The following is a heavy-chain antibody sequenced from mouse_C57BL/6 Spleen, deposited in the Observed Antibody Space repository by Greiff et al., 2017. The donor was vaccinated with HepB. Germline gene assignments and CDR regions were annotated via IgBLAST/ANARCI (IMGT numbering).Heavy chain of an antibody. Sequence: QVQLKESGPELVKPGASVKISCKASGYAFSSSWMNWVKQRPGKGLEWIGRIYPGDGDTNYNGKFKGKATLTADKSSSTAYMQLSSLTSEDSAVYFCARGGDYDDYYAMDYWGQGTSVTVSS. D-gene: IGHD2-4*01. J-gene: IGHJ4*01. CDR2: IYPGDGDT. V-gene: IGHV1-82*01. CDR1: GYAFSSSW. CDR3: ARGGDYDDYYAMDY.